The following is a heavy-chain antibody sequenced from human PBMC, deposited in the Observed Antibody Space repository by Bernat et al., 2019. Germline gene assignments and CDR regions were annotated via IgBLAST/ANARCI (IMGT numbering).Heavy chain of an antibody. Sequence: EVQLVESGGGLVQPGGSLRLSCAASGFTFSDHSMDWVRHAPGKGLEWVGRIRIKANRYTTEYAASVKGRFTISRDDSKNSLYLQMSSLKTEDTAVYYCASESRLGPGSPYYFDAWGQGTLVTVSS. V-gene: IGHV3-72*01. D-gene: IGHD3-16*01. CDR1: GFTFSDHS. CDR2: IRIKANRYTT. CDR3: ASESRLGPGSPYYFDA. J-gene: IGHJ4*02.